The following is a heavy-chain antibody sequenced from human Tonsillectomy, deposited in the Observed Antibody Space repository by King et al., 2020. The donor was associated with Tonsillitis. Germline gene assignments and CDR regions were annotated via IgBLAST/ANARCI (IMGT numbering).Heavy chain of an antibody. J-gene: IGHJ6*02. Sequence: VQLVESGGGLVQPGRSLRLSCAASGFIFDDFAMHWVRQGPGKGLEWVSGVSWNSGTIVYADSVRGRFTISRDNAKNSLYLQMNSLRTEDTALYYCAKDRKSEIRFSMDVWGQGTTVTVSS. CDR3: AKDRKSEIRFSMDV. CDR1: GFIFDDFA. D-gene: IGHD3-10*01. V-gene: IGHV3-9*01. CDR2: VSWNSGTI.